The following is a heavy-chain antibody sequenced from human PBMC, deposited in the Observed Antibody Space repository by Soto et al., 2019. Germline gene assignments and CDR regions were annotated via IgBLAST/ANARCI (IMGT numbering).Heavy chain of an antibody. V-gene: IGHV3-23*01. J-gene: IGHJ2*01. CDR3: VRRAGGAVVWDCDL. CDR1: GFIFNNYA. CDR2: VSGRGGSA. Sequence: EVQLLESGGGLVQRGGSLRLSCAASGFIFNNYAMTWVRQAPGKGLEWVARVSGRGGSAYYADSVKGRLTISRDNSNNTLYLQMTNVRGEDTAVYYCVRRAGGAVVWDCDLWGRGTLVSVFS. D-gene: IGHD2-21*01.